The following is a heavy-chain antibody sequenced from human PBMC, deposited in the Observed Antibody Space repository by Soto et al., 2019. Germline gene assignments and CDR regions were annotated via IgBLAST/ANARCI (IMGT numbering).Heavy chain of an antibody. V-gene: IGHV1-24*01. CDR1: GYSLSDLS. J-gene: IGHJ4*02. CDR2: LDAEDGET. Sequence: ASVKVSCKISGYSLSDLSIHWVRQAPGKGLEWMGGLDAEDGETIYAQKLQGRGTMTEDTSTDTAYMELSSLTSEDTAMYYCATLPRTIERTPAAIWSFDSWGQGTLVTVSS. CDR3: ATLPRTIERTPAAIWSFDS. D-gene: IGHD2-2*01.